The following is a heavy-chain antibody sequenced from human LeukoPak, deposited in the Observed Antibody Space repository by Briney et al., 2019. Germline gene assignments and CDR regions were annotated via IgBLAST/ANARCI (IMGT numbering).Heavy chain of an antibody. Sequence: ASVKVSCKASGYTFTGYYMHWVRQAPGQGLEWMGWINPNSGGTNYAQKFQGRVTMTRDMSTSTVYMELSSLRSEDTAVYYCARGARIQLWLSSMDYWGQGTLVTVSS. D-gene: IGHD5-18*01. V-gene: IGHV1-2*02. CDR2: INPNSGGT. J-gene: IGHJ4*02. CDR3: ARGARIQLWLSSMDY. CDR1: GYTFTGYY.